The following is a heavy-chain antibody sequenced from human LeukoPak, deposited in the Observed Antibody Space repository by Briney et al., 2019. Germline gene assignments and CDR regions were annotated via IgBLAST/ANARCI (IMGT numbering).Heavy chain of an antibody. CDR3: TRGGQLVSGPLGY. J-gene: IGHJ4*02. Sequence: GSLRLSCAASGFTVSSNYMSWVRQAPGKGLEWVGFIRSKAYGGTTEYAASVKGRFTISRDDSKSIAYLQMNSLKTEDTAVYYCTRGGQLVSGPLGYWGQGTLVTVSS. CDR2: IRSKAYGGTT. D-gene: IGHD6-13*01. V-gene: IGHV3-49*04. CDR1: GFTVSSNY.